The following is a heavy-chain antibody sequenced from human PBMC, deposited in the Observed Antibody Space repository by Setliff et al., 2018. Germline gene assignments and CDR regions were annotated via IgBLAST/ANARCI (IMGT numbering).Heavy chain of an antibody. V-gene: IGHV1-2*02. CDR2: INPRTGVT. CDR1: GYTFTGHY. D-gene: IGHD3-22*01. J-gene: IGHJ6*03. Sequence: ASVKVSCKASGYTFTGHYIHWVRQAPGQGLEWMGWINPRTGVTNYAQKFKGRVTMTRDTSITTVYMDLSSLKSDDTAVYYCTRQASPHPDSSGYYYDLRFYYYMDVWGKGTTVTVSS. CDR3: TRQASPHPDSSGYYYDLRFYYYMDV.